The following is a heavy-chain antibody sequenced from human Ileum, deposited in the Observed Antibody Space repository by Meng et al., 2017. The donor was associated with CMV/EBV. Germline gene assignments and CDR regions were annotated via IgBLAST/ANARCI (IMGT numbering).Heavy chain of an antibody. V-gene: IGHV3-30-3*01. CDR2: ISYDGSNK. CDR3: ARDGAALWFVLYYFDY. Sequence: GGSLRLSCAASGFSFRDSYMNWVRQAPGKGLGWVAVISYDGSNKYYADSVKGRFTISRDNSKNTLYLQMNSLRAEDTAVYYCARDGAALWFVLYYFDYWGQGTLVTVSS. CDR1: GFSFRDSY. D-gene: IGHD3-10*01. J-gene: IGHJ4*02.